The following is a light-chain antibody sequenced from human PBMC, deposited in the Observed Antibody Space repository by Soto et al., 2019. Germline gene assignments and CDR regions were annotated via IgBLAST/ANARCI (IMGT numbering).Light chain of an antibody. J-gene: IGLJ1*01. V-gene: IGLV2-14*01. Sequence: QSVLTQPASVSGSPGQSITISCTGTSSDIGRYKFVSWFQQHPGKAPKLLIFEGTNRPSGVSNRFSGSKSGNTASLTISGLQAEDEAEYYCQSYDFGLSAHNYVFGTGTKVTVL. CDR3: QSYDFGLSAHNYV. CDR1: SSDIGRYKF. CDR2: EGT.